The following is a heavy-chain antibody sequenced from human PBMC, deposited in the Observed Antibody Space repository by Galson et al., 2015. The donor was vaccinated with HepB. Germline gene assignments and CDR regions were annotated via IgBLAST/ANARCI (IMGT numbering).Heavy chain of an antibody. V-gene: IGHV3-30-3*01. CDR2: ISYDGSNK. D-gene: IGHD4-17*01. Sequence: SLRLSCAASGFTFSSYAMHWVRQAPGKGLERVAVISYDGSNKYYADSVKGRFTISRDNSKNTLYLQMNSLRAEDTAVYYCARGYGDSGYWGQGTLVTVSS. CDR1: GFTFSSYA. CDR3: ARGYGDSGY. J-gene: IGHJ4*02.